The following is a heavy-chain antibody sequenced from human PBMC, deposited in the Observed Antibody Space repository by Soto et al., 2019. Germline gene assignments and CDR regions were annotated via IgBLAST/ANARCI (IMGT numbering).Heavy chain of an antibody. J-gene: IGHJ4*02. D-gene: IGHD3-22*01. Sequence: GGSLRLSCAASGLTFSSYSMNWVRQAPGKGLEWVSYISSSSTIYYADSVKGRFTISRDNSRNTLYLQMNSLRAEDTAIYYCAKYQPMTQPRPYFDYWGQGTLVTVSS. CDR1: GLTFSSYS. CDR2: ISSSSTI. CDR3: AKYQPMTQPRPYFDY. V-gene: IGHV3-48*01.